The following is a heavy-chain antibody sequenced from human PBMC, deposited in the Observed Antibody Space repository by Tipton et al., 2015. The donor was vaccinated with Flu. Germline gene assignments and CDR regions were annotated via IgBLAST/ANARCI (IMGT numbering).Heavy chain of an antibody. Sequence: TLSLTCTISGGSISSSSFYWGWIRQSPGKGLEWIGRISTSGSTNYNASLESRVTLSRDTSKNQFSLKLSSVTAADTAVYYCASFISEYNWNYGEGLDYWGQGTLVTVSS. D-gene: IGHD1-7*01. V-gene: IGHV4-61*02. J-gene: IGHJ4*02. CDR1: GGSISSSSFY. CDR2: ISTSGST. CDR3: ASFISEYNWNYGEGLDY.